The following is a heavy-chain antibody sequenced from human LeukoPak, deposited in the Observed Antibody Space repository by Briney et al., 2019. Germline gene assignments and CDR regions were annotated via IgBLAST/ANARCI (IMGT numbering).Heavy chain of an antibody. CDR3: ARGPNSSWSGLDF. Sequence: GGSLRLSCTASGFSFSGHWMHWARHLPGKGLVWVSRISPTGSTTSYADSVKGRFTVSRDNAKNTLYLQVNNLRAEDTAVYYCARGPNSSWSGLDFWGQGTLLTVSS. V-gene: IGHV3-74*01. CDR2: ISPTGSTT. J-gene: IGHJ4*02. CDR1: GFSFSGHW. D-gene: IGHD6-6*01.